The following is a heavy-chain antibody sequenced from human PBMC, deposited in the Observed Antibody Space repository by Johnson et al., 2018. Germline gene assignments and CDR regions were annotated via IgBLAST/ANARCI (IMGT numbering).Heavy chain of an antibody. D-gene: IGHD6-19*01. Sequence: VQLVESGGGLVQPGGSLRLSCAASGFTFSSYAMSWVRQAPGKGLEWVSAISGSGGSTYYAHSVKGRFTISRDNSKNTLYLQMNSLRAEDTAVYYCATSVAGMWVDYYYYYYMDVWGKGTTVTVSS. CDR1: GFTFSSYA. CDR3: ATSVAGMWVDYYYYYYMDV. V-gene: IGHV3-23*04. J-gene: IGHJ6*03. CDR2: ISGSGGST.